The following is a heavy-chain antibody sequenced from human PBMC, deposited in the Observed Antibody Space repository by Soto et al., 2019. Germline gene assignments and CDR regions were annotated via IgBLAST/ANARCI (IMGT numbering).Heavy chain of an antibody. CDR2: ISAYNGNT. D-gene: IGHD4-17*01. CDR3: ARSDYGDYVFDY. J-gene: IGHJ4*02. Sequence: ASVKVSCKASGYTFTSYGISWVRQAPGQGLEWMGWISAYNGNTNYAQKLQGRVTMTTDTSTSTAYMELRGLRSDDTAVYYCARSDYGDYVFDYWGQGTLVTVSS. CDR1: GYTFTSYG. V-gene: IGHV1-18*01.